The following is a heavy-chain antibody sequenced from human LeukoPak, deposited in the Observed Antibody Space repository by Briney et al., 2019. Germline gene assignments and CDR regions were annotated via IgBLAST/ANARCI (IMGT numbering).Heavy chain of an antibody. CDR1: GGSISSGGYY. CDR3: ARLRSGGPLRE. D-gene: IGHD2-15*01. CDR2: IYYSGST. V-gene: IGHV4-30-4*01. J-gene: IGHJ4*02. Sequence: SETLSLTCTVSGGSISSGGYYWSWIRQPPGKGLEWIGYIYYSGSTYYNPSLKSRVTISVDTSKNQFTLKLSSVTAADTAVYYCARLRSGGPLREWGQGTLVTVSS.